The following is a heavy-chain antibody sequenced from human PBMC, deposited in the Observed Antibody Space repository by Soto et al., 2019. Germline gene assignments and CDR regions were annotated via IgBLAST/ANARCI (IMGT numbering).Heavy chain of an antibody. J-gene: IGHJ5*02. D-gene: IGHD6-19*01. V-gene: IGHV3-23*01. CDR1: GFTFSSYA. Sequence: GGSLRLSCAASGFTFSSYAMSWVRQAPGKGLEWVSAISGSGGSTYYADSVKGRFTISRDNSKNTLYLQMNSLRAEDTAVYYCAKERQWLDPLYNWFDPWGQGTLVTVSS. CDR3: AKERQWLDPLYNWFDP. CDR2: ISGSGGST.